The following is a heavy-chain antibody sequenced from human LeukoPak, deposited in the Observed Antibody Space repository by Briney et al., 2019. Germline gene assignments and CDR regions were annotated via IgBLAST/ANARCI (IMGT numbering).Heavy chain of an antibody. CDR2: INHSGST. CDR1: GGSFSGYY. Sequence: SDTLSLTCAVYGGSFSGYYGSWIRQPPGKGLEWSGEINHSGSTNYNPSLKSRVTISVDTSKNQFSLKLSSVTAADTAVYYCARYPVGETDTAMALYYFDYWGQGTLVTVSS. D-gene: IGHD5-18*01. J-gene: IGHJ4*02. CDR3: ARYPVGETDTAMALYYFDY. V-gene: IGHV4-34*01.